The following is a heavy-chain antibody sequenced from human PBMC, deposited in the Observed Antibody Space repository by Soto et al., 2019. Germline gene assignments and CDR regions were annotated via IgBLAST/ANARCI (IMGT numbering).Heavy chain of an antibody. Sequence: QVQLVQSGAEVKKPGASVKVSCKESGYTFTTYYMHWVRQAPGQGLEWMGVINPSASTTTYAQKFQGRVTMTRDTSTSTVYMELSRLRSEDTAVYYCARGAYYDRAGTDYWGQGSLVTVSS. CDR2: INPSASTT. J-gene: IGHJ4*02. D-gene: IGHD3-16*01. CDR3: ARGAYYDRAGTDY. V-gene: IGHV1-46*01. CDR1: GYTFTTYY.